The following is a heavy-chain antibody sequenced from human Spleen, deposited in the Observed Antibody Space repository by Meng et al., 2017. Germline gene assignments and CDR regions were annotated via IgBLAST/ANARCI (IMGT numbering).Heavy chain of an antibody. D-gene: IGHD4-17*01. J-gene: IGHJ4*02. CDR3: AGGSLTVTTENINY. CDR2: IYYSGST. V-gene: IGHV4-31*03. Sequence: QVQLQESGPGLVKPSQTLSLTCTVSGGSISSGGYYWSWIRQHPGKGLEWIGYIYYSGSTYYNPSLKSRVTISVDRANNQFSLKLSSVTAADTAVYYCAGGSLTVTTENINYWGQGTLVTVSS. CDR1: GGSISSGGYY.